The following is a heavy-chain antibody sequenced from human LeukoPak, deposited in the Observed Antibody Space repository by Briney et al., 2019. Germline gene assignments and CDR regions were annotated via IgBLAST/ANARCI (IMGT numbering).Heavy chain of an antibody. CDR1: GGSMSSSSYY. J-gene: IGHJ4*02. Sequence: PSETLSLTCTVSGGSMSSSSYYWGWIRQPPGKGLEWIGSINYSGSTSCNPSLKSRVTISVDTSKNQFSLKVNSVTAADTAVYYCASYRVGTMKTNWGQGMLVTVSS. CDR3: ASYRVGTMKTN. CDR2: INYSGST. D-gene: IGHD3-22*01. V-gene: IGHV4-39*01.